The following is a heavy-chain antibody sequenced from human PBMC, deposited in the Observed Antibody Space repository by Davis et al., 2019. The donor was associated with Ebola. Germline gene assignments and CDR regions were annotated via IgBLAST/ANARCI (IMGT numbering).Heavy chain of an antibody. J-gene: IGHJ4*02. D-gene: IGHD3-22*01. CDR3: TRHGGYYDNSGYLEVFD. CDR2: ISYSGSP. V-gene: IGHV4-61*01. CDR1: GYSISSNYY. Sequence: SETLSLTCSVSGYSISSNYYWGWIRQPPGKALEWIGCISYSGSPNYNPSLKSRVTISVDTSKNQFSLKLRSVTAADTAVYYCTRHGGYYDNSGYLEVFDWGQGTLVTVSS.